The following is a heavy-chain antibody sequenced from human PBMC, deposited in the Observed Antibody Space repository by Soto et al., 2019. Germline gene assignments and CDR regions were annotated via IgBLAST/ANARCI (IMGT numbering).Heavy chain of an antibody. CDR1: GFTFSNAW. V-gene: IGHV3-15*01. CDR3: MGYCTSTNCSITDGFDI. J-gene: IGHJ3*02. D-gene: IGHD2-2*01. CDR2: IKSKTDGGTT. Sequence: EVQLVESGGGLVKPGGSLRLSCAASGFTFSNAWMSWVRQAPGKGLEWVGRIKSKTDGGTTDYAAPVKGRFIISRDDSKNTLYLQMSSLKTEDTAVYYCMGYCTSTNCSITDGFDIWGQGTMVTVSS.